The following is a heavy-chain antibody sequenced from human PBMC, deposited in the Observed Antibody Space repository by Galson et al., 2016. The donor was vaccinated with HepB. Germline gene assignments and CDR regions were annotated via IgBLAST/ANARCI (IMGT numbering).Heavy chain of an antibody. D-gene: IGHD1-26*01. Sequence: SVKVSCKASGYTFHNYGIIWVRQAPGQGLEWMGWISGYNDNTNYARKFQGRVTLTTETSTNTAFMQLRSLRSDDTAVYYCARGWYYGRGGSYRDGGRYYGMAVWGQGTTVTVSS. J-gene: IGHJ6*02. CDR3: ARGWYYGRGGSYRDGGRYYGMAV. V-gene: IGHV1-18*01. CDR2: ISGYNDNT. CDR1: GYTFHNYG.